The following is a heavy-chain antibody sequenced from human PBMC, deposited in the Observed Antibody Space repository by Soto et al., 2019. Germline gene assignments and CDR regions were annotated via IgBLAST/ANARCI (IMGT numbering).Heavy chain of an antibody. V-gene: IGHV3-21*01. CDR1: GFSLSHYA. CDR3: ARIKLVEWFFINVDVYDMHV. D-gene: IGHD3-3*01. CDR2: ISSDSRNI. J-gene: IGHJ6*02. Sequence: GGSLRLSCVASGFSLSHYALNWFRQAPWKGLEWVSFISSDSRNIYYADSVEGRFTVSRDNARNSVSLQMDSLRDEDAAVYYCARIKLVEWFFINVDVYDMHVWGQRSPVTVSS.